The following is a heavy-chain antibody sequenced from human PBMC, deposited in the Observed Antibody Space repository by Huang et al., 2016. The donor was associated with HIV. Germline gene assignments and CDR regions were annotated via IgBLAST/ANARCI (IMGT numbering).Heavy chain of an antibody. J-gene: IGHJ5*02. CDR1: GGSISSDTYY. D-gene: IGHD6-13*01. Sequence: QVQLQESGPGLVKPSETLSLACSVSGGSISSDTYYWGWIRQPPGAGLEWIGSIYYSGTTYYNPSLESRVTISVDTSKNRFSLRLTSVTAADTAIYYCARHREGIGGAGRWVWFDPWGQGTRVIVSS. CDR3: ARHREGIGGAGRWVWFDP. CDR2: IYYSGTT. V-gene: IGHV4-39*01.